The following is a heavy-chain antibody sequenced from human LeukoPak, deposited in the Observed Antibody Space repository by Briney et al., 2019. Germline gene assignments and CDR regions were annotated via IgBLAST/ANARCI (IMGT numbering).Heavy chain of an antibody. CDR2: IHTSGST. CDR3: ARVGDYALKD. Sequence: PSETLSLTCTVSGGAISSYHWSWIRQPAGKGLKWIGRIHTSGSTNYNPSLKSRVTMSVDTSKNQFSLKLSSVTAADTAVYYCARVGDYALKDWGQGTLVTVSS. J-gene: IGHJ4*02. CDR1: GGAISSYH. V-gene: IGHV4-4*07. D-gene: IGHD3-16*01.